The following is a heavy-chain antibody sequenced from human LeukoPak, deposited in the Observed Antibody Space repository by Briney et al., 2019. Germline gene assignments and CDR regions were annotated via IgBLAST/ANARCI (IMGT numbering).Heavy chain of an antibody. CDR1: GDSFSSYY. D-gene: IGHD1-26*01. CDR2: IVYSGTT. J-gene: IGHJ3*02. Sequence: PSETLSLTCTFSGDSFSSYYWTWIRQPPGMGLEWIGHIVYSGTTNYNPSLKSRVTMLIDTSKNQFSLKLSSVTAADTAVYYCARDTLGATFPGAFDIWGQGTMVTVSS. V-gene: IGHV4-59*12. CDR3: ARDTLGATFPGAFDI.